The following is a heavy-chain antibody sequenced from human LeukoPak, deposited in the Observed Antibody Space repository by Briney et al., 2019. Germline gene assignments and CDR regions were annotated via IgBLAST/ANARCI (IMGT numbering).Heavy chain of an antibody. CDR3: ARDAGTGTTGNYYYYIDV. D-gene: IGHD1-7*01. Sequence: PSETLSLTCTVSGGSISSYYWSWIRQPAEKELEWIGRIYTTGSTNYNPSLESRVTISVDKYNNQFSLKLSSVTAADTAVYYCARDAGTGTTGNYYYYIDVGRNGTTVTVSS. J-gene: IGHJ6*03. CDR1: GGSISSYY. CDR2: IYTTGST. V-gene: IGHV4-4*07.